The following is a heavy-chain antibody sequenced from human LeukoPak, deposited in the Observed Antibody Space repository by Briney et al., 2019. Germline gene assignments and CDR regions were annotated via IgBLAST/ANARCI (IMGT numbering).Heavy chain of an antibody. CDR3: ARGADGVSSNSRGWFDP. CDR2: ISTSSSYI. J-gene: IGHJ5*02. Sequence: KPGGSLRLSCAASGFTFSDYYMSWIRQAPGKGLEWVSSISTSSSYIYYADSVKGRFTISRDNARNSLYLQMNTLRAEDTAVYSCARGADGVSSNSRGWFDPWGQGTLVTVSS. D-gene: IGHD2-15*01. V-gene: IGHV3-11*06. CDR1: GFTFSDYY.